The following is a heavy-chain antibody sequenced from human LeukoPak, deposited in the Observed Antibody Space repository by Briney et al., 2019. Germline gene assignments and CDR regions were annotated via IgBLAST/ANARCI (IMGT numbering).Heavy chain of an antibody. CDR3: ARGFRIDYDSSRSPDWFDP. CDR1: GGSFSGYY. Sequence: SETLSLTCAVYGGSFSGYYWSWIRQPPGKGLEWIGEINHSGSTNYNPSLKSRVTISVDTSKNQFSLKLSSVTAADTAVYYCARGFRIDYDSSRSPDWFDPWGQGTLVTVSS. J-gene: IGHJ5*02. CDR2: INHSGST. D-gene: IGHD3-22*01. V-gene: IGHV4-34*01.